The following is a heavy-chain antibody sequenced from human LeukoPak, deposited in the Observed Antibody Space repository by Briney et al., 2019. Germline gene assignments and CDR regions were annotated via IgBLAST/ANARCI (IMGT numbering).Heavy chain of an antibody. J-gene: IGHJ6*02. D-gene: IGHD4-17*01. Sequence: SETLSLTCTVSGGSISSGGYYWSWIRQHPGKGLEWIVYIYYSGSTYYNPSLKSRVTISVDTSKNQFSLKLSSVTAADTAVYYCARDRPPRAVTTFRASYYYYGMDVWGQGTTVTVSS. V-gene: IGHV4-31*03. CDR2: IYYSGST. CDR1: GGSISSGGYY. CDR3: ARDRPPRAVTTFRASYYYYGMDV.